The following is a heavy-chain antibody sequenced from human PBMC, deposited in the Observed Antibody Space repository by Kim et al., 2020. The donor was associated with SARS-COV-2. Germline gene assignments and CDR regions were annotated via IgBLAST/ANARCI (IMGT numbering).Heavy chain of an antibody. V-gene: IGHV3-13*01. D-gene: IGHD3-16*02. CDR1: GFTFSSYD. CDR3: AREGLGELSLWGAFDI. CDR2: IGTAGDT. Sequence: GGSLRLSCAASGFTFSSYDMHWVRQATGKGLEWVSAIGTAGDTYYPGSVKGRFTISRENAKNSLYLQMNSLRAGDTAVYYCAREGLGELSLWGAFDIWGQGTMVTVSS. J-gene: IGHJ3*02.